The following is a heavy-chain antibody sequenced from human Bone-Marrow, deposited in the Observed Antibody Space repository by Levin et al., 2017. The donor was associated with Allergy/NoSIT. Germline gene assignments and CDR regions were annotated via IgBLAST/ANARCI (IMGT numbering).Heavy chain of an antibody. J-gene: IGHJ1*01. V-gene: IGHV2-5*01. CDR2: IYWNDDK. Sequence: SGPTLVKPTQTLTLTCTFSGFSLSTSGVGVGWSRQPPGKALEWLALIYWNDDKRYSPSLKSRLTITKDTSKKQVVLTMTNMDPVDTATDYCAHRVATDGTEYFQHWGQGTLVTVSS. CDR1: GFSLSTSGVG. CDR3: AHRVATDGTEYFQH. D-gene: IGHD6-13*01.